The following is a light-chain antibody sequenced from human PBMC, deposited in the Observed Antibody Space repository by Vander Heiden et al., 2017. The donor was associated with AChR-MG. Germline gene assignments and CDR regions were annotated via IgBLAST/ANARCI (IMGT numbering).Light chain of an antibody. CDR1: SSDVGYYNY. CDR2: DVN. CDR3: SSYAGSKGVI. Sequence: QSALTQPPSASGSPGQSVTISCTGTSSDVGYYNYVSWYQHHTGKAPKVVIYDVNKRPSGVPDRFSGSKSGSTASLTVSGLQAEDEADYYCSSYAGSKGVIFGGGTKLTVL. J-gene: IGLJ2*01. V-gene: IGLV2-8*01.